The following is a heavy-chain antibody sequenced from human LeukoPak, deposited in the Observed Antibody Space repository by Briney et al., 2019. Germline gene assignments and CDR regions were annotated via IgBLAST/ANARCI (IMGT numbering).Heavy chain of an antibody. V-gene: IGHV1-69*06. CDR3: ARGRYSSGWYGGY. J-gene: IGHJ4*02. CDR1: GGTFSSYA. D-gene: IGHD6-19*01. Sequence: SVKVSRKASGGTFSSYAISWVRQAPGQGLEWMGGIIPIFGTANYAQKFQGRVTITADKSTSTAYMELSSLRSEDTAVYYCARGRYSSGWYGGYWGQGTLVTVSS. CDR2: IIPIFGTA.